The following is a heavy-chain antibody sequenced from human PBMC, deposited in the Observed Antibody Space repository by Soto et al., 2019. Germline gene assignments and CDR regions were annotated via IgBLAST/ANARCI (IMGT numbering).Heavy chain of an antibody. CDR1: GFSITNTW. Sequence: EVQLVESWGGLVQPGGSLRLSCAASGFSITNTWMHWVRQAPGKGLEWVGRVKSKAVGGTADYAAPVKGRFTVSRDDSKNTQYLQMNSLQMEDTAVYYWNSYPDLWGGHTPLWGQGTLVTVSS. J-gene: IGHJ4*02. D-gene: IGHD3-16*01. CDR2: VKSKAVGGTA. CDR3: NSYPDLWGGHTPL. V-gene: IGHV3-15*07.